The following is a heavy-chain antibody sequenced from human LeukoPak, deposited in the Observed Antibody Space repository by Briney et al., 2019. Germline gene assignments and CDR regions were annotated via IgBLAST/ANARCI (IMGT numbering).Heavy chain of an antibody. V-gene: IGHV3-20*04. CDR1: GFTFDDYG. CDR3: ARAAGSSSTEYYFDY. CDR2: INWNGGST. Sequence: GGSPRLSCAASGFTFDDYGMSWVRQAPGKGLEWVSGINWNGGSTGYADSVKGRFTISRDNAKNSLYLQMNSLRAEDTALYYCARAAGSSSTEYYFDYWGQGTLVTVSS. J-gene: IGHJ4*02. D-gene: IGHD6-6*01.